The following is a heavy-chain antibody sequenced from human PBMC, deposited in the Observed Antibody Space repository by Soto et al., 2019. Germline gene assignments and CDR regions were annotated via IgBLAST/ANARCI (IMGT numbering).Heavy chain of an antibody. J-gene: IGHJ6*02. Sequence: ASVKVSCKASGYTFTKYYIHWVRQAPGQGPEWMGVANPSGGTTTYAQKFQGRVTMTSDTSTSTVYMELSSLRYEDTAVYYCARENIVVATGDYYDGMHVWGQGTTVTVSS. D-gene: IGHD2-2*01. CDR1: GYTFTKYY. CDR2: ANPSGGTT. CDR3: ARENIVVATGDYYDGMHV. V-gene: IGHV1-46*01.